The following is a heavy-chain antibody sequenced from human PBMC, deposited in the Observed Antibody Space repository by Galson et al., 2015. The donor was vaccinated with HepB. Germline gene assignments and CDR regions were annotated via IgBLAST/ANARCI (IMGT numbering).Heavy chain of an antibody. CDR3: ARAGVPAAISYYYMDV. D-gene: IGHD2-2*02. Sequence: SLRLSCAASGFTFSSYSMNWVRQAPGKGLEWVSSISSSSSYIYYADSVKGRFTISRDNAKNSLYLQMNSLRAEDTAVYYCARAGVPAAISYYYMDVWGKGTTVTVSS. J-gene: IGHJ6*03. CDR2: ISSSSSYI. V-gene: IGHV3-21*01. CDR1: GFTFSSYS.